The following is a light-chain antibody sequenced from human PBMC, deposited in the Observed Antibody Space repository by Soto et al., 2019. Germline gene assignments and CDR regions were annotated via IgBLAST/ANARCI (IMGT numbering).Light chain of an antibody. CDR1: QSVSSN. CDR2: GAS. CDR3: QQYGRSGT. J-gene: IGKJ1*01. Sequence: EIVLTQSPRTLSLSPGEIATLSFRASQSVSSNLAWYQQKAGQAPRLLIYGASTRATGIPDRFSGSGSGTDFTLTISRLEPEDFAVYYCQQYGRSGTFGQGTKVDIK. V-gene: IGKV3-20*01.